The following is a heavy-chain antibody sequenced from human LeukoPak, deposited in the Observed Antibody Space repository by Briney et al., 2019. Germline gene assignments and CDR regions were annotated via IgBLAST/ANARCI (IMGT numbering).Heavy chain of an antibody. J-gene: IGHJ4*02. V-gene: IGHV3-48*01. CDR1: GFTFSSYS. D-gene: IGHD1-26*01. Sequence: GGSLRLSCAASGFTFSSYSMNWVRQAPGKGLEWVSYISSSSSTIYYADSVEGRFTISRDNAKNSLYLQMNSLRAEDTAVYYCAREQEGDFHWGQGTLVTVSS. CDR3: AREQEGDFH. CDR2: ISSSSSTI.